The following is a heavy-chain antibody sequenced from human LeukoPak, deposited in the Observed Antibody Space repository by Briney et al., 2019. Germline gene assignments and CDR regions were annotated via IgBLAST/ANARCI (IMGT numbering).Heavy chain of an antibody. J-gene: IGHJ6*03. CDR1: GGSFSGYF. CDR2: INHSGST. D-gene: IGHD6-19*01. CDR3: ARLGAVAGTRNYYYYYYMDV. V-gene: IGHV4-34*01. Sequence: KTSETLSLTCAVYGGSFSGYFWTWIRQPPGKGLEWIGEINHSGSTNYNPSLKSRVTISVDTSKNQFSLKLSSVTAADTAVYYCARLGAVAGTRNYYYYYYMDVWGKGTTVTISS.